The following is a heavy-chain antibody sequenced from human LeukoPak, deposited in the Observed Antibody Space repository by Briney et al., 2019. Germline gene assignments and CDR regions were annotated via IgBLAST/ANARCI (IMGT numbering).Heavy chain of an antibody. CDR3: ARDRGGSYSAIDY. CDR2: ISSSSSTI. J-gene: IGHJ4*02. CDR1: GFTFSSYS. V-gene: IGHV3-48*04. D-gene: IGHD1-26*01. Sequence: PGGSLRLSCAASGFTFSSYSMNWVRQAPGKGLEWVSSISSSSSTIYYADSVKGRFTISRDNAKNSLYLQMNSLRAEDTAVYYCARDRGGSYSAIDYWGRGTLVIVSS.